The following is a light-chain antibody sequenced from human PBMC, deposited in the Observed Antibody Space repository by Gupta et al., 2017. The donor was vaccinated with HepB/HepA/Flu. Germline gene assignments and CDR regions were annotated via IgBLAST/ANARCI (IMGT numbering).Light chain of an antibody. CDR2: SDN. Sequence: QSVLTQPPSASGTPGQRVTISCSGSSSNIGSNSVNWYQQVTGTAPKLLIHSDNQRPSGVPDRFSGSKSGTSASLGLSGLQSEDEADYYCASWDGSLNIWVFGGGTKLTVL. CDR3: ASWDGSLNIWV. J-gene: IGLJ3*02. V-gene: IGLV1-44*01. CDR1: SSNIGSNS.